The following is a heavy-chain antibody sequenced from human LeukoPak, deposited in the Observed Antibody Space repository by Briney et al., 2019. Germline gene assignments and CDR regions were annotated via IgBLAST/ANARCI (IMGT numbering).Heavy chain of an antibody. CDR3: AKNRGAGSHYYYHMNV. Sequence: GGSLRLSCAASGFTVSSNYMTWVRQAPGKGLEWVSVVYGGDTTYYADSVKGRFTISRDNSKNTLYLQLNSLRVEDTAVYYCAKNRGAGSHYYYHMNVWGKGTTVTVSS. V-gene: IGHV3-53*01. CDR1: GFTVSSNY. D-gene: IGHD1-26*01. CDR2: VYGGDTT. J-gene: IGHJ6*03.